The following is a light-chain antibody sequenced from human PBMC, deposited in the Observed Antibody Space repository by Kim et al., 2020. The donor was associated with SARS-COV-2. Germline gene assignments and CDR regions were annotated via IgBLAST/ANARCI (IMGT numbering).Light chain of an antibody. J-gene: IGLJ2*01. CDR1: KLGGKY. CDR3: QAWDSSTVV. CDR2: QDA. Sequence: SYELTQPPSVSVSPGQTASITCSGDKLGGKYVCWYQQRPGQSPVLVIYQDAKRPSGIPERVSGSNSGNTATLTISETQAMDEADYYCQAWDSSTVVFGGGTQLTVL. V-gene: IGLV3-1*01.